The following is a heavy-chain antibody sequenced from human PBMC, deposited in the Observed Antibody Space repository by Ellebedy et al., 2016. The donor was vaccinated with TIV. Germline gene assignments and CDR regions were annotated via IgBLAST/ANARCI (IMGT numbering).Heavy chain of an antibody. D-gene: IGHD3-10*01. CDR2: FHSSGTT. J-gene: IGHJ6*02. V-gene: IGHV4-59*08. CDR3: ARSRGVWDHGLDV. Sequence: SETLSLTCSVAGDSMTSNYWSWLRQPPGKGLEWIGYFHSSGTTSHSPSLKSRVTVSLDTSKNQFSLRLTSVTAADTAVYYRARSRGVWDHGLDVWGQGTTVTVSS. CDR1: GDSMTSNY.